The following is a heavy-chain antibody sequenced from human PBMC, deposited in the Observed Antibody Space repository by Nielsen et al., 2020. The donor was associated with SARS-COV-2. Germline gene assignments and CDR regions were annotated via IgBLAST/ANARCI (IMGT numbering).Heavy chain of an antibody. J-gene: IGHJ4*02. CDR1: GGSISSSNW. D-gene: IGHD3/OR15-3a*01. CDR3: ARESGLDTRDN. Sequence: SETLSLTCAVSGGSISSSNWWSWVRQPPGKGLEWIGEIYHSGSTNYNPSLKSRVTISVDKSKNQFSLKMSSVTAADTAVYYCARESGLDTRDNWGQGVLVTVSS. CDR2: IYHSGST. V-gene: IGHV4-4*02.